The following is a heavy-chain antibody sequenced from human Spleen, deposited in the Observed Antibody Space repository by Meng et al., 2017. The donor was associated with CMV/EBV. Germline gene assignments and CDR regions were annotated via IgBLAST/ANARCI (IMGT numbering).Heavy chain of an antibody. CDR1: GGNFSSYT. V-gene: IGHV1-69*04. D-gene: IGHD3-10*01. Sequence: SGGNFSSYTISWVRQAPGQGLEWMGRIIPILGIANYAQKFQGRVTITADKSTSTAYMELSSLRSEDTAVYYCARDRLDYYGSGSSGPWGQGTLVTVSS. J-gene: IGHJ5*02. CDR2: IIPILGIA. CDR3: ARDRLDYYGSGSSGP.